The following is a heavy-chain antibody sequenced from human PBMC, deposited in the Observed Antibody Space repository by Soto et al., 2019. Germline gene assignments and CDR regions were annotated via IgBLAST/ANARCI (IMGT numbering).Heavy chain of an antibody. CDR2: IYYSGST. J-gene: IGHJ3*02. V-gene: IGHV4-59*01. CDR3: VRDLSLWRGYKNDQDAFDI. Sequence: SETLSLTCTVSGGSISSYYWSWIRQPPGKGLEWIGYIYYSGSTNYNPSLKSRVTISVDTSKNQFSLKLSSVTAADTAVYYCVRDLSLWRGYKNDQDAFDIWGRRTM. CDR1: GGSISSYY. D-gene: IGHD3-3*01.